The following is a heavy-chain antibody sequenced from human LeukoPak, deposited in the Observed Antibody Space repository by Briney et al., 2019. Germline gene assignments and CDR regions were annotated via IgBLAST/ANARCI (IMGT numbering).Heavy chain of an antibody. CDR1: GASISNYY. V-gene: IGHV4-4*09. CDR3: ARLGSYHDF. J-gene: IGHJ4*02. D-gene: IGHD1-26*01. Sequence: SETLSLTCTVSGASISNYYWSWIRQTPEKGLEWMGHIHTSGASSYYPSLESRLTLSIDTSRNHLSLKLTSVTAADTAVYFCARLGSYHDFWGQGALVTVSS. CDR2: IHTSGAS.